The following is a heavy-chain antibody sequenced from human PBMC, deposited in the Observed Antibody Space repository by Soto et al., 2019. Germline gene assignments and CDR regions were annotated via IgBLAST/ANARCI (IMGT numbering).Heavy chain of an antibody. CDR1: GFTFSSYW. D-gene: IGHD2-2*01. CDR3: ARVDCTSCYYSAYYYYYGMDV. J-gene: IGHJ6*02. Sequence: GGSLRLSCAASGFTFSSYWMHWVRQAPGKGLVWVSRINSDGSSTSYADSVKGRFTISRDNAKNTLYLQMNSLRAEDTAVYYCARVDCTSCYYSAYYYYYGMDVWGQGTTVTVSS. CDR2: INSDGSST. V-gene: IGHV3-74*01.